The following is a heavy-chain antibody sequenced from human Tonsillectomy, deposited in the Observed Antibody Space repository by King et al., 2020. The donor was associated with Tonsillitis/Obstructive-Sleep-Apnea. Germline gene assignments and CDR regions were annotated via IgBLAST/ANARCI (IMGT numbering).Heavy chain of an antibody. CDR3: ARDRAYCGYDCYAGYFDL. D-gene: IGHD2-21*02. CDR1: GFTFSTYE. Sequence: VQLVESGGGLVQPGGSLRLSCAASGFTFSTYEMNWVRQAPGKGLEWVSYISSSGSTIYYADSVKGRFTISRDNAKNSLYLQMNSLRAEDTAVYYCARDRAYCGYDCYAGYFDLWGRGTLVPVSS. CDR2: ISSSGSTI. V-gene: IGHV3-48*03. J-gene: IGHJ2*01.